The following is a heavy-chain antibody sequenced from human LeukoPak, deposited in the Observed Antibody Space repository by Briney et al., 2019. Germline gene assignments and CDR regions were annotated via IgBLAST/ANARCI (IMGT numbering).Heavy chain of an antibody. CDR1: GFTFSSYE. Sequence: PGGSLRLSCAASGFTFSSYEMNWVRQAPGKGLEWVSYISSSGSTIYYADSVKGRFTIPRDNAKNSLYLQMNSLRAEDTAVYYCSRSGYSSSWYGGYYFDYWGQGSLVTASS. CDR3: SRSGYSSSWYGGYYFDY. J-gene: IGHJ4*02. V-gene: IGHV3-48*03. CDR2: ISSSGSTI. D-gene: IGHD6-13*01.